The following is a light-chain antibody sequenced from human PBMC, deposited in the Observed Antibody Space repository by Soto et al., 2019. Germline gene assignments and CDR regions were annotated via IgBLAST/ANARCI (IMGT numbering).Light chain of an antibody. Sequence: QSALTQPRSVSGSPGQSVSISCTGTRRDVGGYDYVSWYQQHPGIAPKLMIYDVTKRPSGVPDRFSGSKSGNTASLIISGLQAEDESDYYCFSYAGNYTFVFGTGTKVTVL. J-gene: IGLJ1*01. V-gene: IGLV2-11*01. CDR3: FSYAGNYTFV. CDR1: RRDVGGYDY. CDR2: DVT.